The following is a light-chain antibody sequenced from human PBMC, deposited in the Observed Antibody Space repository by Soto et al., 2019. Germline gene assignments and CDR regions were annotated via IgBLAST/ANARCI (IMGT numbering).Light chain of an antibody. J-gene: IGKJ4*01. CDR3: QQRSNWPPLT. V-gene: IGKV3-11*01. Sequence: EIVLPKSPATLSLSPGARATLSCRASQSVSSYLAWYQQKPGQAPRLLIYDASNRATGIPARFSGSGSGTDFTLTISSLEPEDFAVYYCQQRSNWPPLTVGGGTKVDIK. CDR2: DAS. CDR1: QSVSSY.